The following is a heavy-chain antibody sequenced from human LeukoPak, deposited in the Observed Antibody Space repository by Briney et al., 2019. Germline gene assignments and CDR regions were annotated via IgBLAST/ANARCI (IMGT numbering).Heavy chain of an antibody. V-gene: IGHV3-11*03. CDR2: ISGSGTYT. J-gene: IGHJ5*02. CDR1: GXIFSDYY. CDR3: ASKRGYCTSTSCYYSWFDP. Sequence: GGSLRLSCAASGXIFSDYYMSWIRQAPGKGREWVSYISGSGTYTNYADSVKGRFTISRDNTKNSLYLQMNSLRAEDTAVYYCASKRGYCTSTSCYYSWFDPWGQGTLVTVSS. D-gene: IGHD2-2*01.